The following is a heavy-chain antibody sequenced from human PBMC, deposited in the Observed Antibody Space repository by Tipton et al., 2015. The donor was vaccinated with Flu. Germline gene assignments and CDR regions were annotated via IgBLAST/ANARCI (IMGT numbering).Heavy chain of an antibody. CDR3: ARERRGGWPFYDAFDL. J-gene: IGHJ3*01. V-gene: IGHV4-38-2*02. CDR1: GDSINSDYY. CDR2: IFHTGST. D-gene: IGHD6-19*01. Sequence: TLSLTCTVSGDSINSDYYWGWIRQPPGKGLEWIGNIFHTGSTYHNPSLKGRVTLSVDRSKNQFSLKVISVTAADTAVYYCARERRGGWPFYDAFDLWGQGTMVTVSS.